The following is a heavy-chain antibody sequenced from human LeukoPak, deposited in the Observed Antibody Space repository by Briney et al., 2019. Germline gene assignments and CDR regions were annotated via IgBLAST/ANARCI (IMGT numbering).Heavy chain of an antibody. Sequence: GASVKVSCKASGYTFTGCYMHWVRQAPGQGPEWMGWINPNSGGTDYAQKFKGRVTMTRDTSLTTTYMELSSLTSDDTAVYYCARDGEDVVRSGRVYGMDVWGQGTTVTVSS. CDR1: GYTFTGCY. V-gene: IGHV1-2*02. J-gene: IGHJ6*02. CDR2: INPNSGGT. D-gene: IGHD2-8*01. CDR3: ARDGEDVVRSGRVYGMDV.